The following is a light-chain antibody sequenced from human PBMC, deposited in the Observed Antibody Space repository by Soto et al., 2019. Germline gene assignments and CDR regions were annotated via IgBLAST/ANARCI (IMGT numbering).Light chain of an antibody. CDR2: EVT. V-gene: IGLV2-8*01. CDR1: SSDVGGYNY. J-gene: IGLJ2*01. CDR3: SSFAGGGNPVL. Sequence: QSALTQPPSASGSLGQSVTISCTGTSSDVGGYNYVSWHQQHPGKAPKVMIYEVTKRPPGVPDRFSGSKSGNTASLTVSGLQAEAEADYYCSSFAGGGNPVLLGGGTMPTVL.